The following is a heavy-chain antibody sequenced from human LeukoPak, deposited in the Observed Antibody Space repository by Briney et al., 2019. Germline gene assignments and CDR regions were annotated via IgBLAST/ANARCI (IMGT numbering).Heavy chain of an antibody. V-gene: IGHV3-11*01. D-gene: IGHD3-10*01. Sequence: GGSLRLSCAASGFTFSDYYMSWIRQAPGKGLEWVSYISSSGSTIYYADSVKGRFTISRDNAKNSLYLQMKSLRAEDTAVYYCARDQGLWFGELSGMDVWGKGTTVTVSS. CDR2: ISSSGSTI. J-gene: IGHJ6*04. CDR3: ARDQGLWFGELSGMDV. CDR1: GFTFSDYY.